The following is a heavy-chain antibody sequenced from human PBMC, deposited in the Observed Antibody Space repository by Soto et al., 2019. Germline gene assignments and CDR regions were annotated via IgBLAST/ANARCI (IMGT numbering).Heavy chain of an antibody. CDR1: GGSFSGYY. CDR2: INHSGST. J-gene: IGHJ4*02. CDR3: AREDYYDSSGYYPLDY. D-gene: IGHD3-22*01. Sequence: XATLSLTCTVYGGSFSGYYWSWIRQPPGKGLEWIGEINHSGSTNYNPSLKSRVTISVDTSKNQFSLKLSSVTAADTAVYYCAREDYYDSSGYYPLDYWGQGTLVTVSS. V-gene: IGHV4-34*01.